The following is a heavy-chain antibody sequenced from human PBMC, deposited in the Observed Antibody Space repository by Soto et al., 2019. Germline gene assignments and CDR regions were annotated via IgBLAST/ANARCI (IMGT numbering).Heavy chain of an antibody. J-gene: IGHJ3*02. CDR1: GYTFNSYG. CDR3: ARDTWDIVVVPAAMVDAFDI. V-gene: IGHV1-18*01. CDR2: ISAYNGNT. D-gene: IGHD2-2*01. Sequence: GASLKVSCKASGYTFNSYGISWVRQAPGQGLEWMGWISAYNGNTNYAQKLQGRVTMTTDTSTSTAYMELRSLRSDDTAVYYCARDTWDIVVVPAAMVDAFDIWGQGTMVTVSS.